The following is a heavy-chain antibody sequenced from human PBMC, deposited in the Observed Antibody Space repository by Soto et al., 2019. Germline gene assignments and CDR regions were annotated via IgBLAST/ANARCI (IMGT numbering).Heavy chain of an antibody. D-gene: IGHD6-19*01. J-gene: IGHJ4*02. CDR3: AKVRSGWYEGVGY. CDR2: ISGSGGST. Sequence: EVQLLESGGGLVQPGGSLRLSCAASGFTFSSYAMSWVRQAPGKGLEWVSAISGSGGSTYYADSVKGRFTISRDNSKNPLYLPMNSPRAEDTAVYYCAKVRSGWYEGVGYWGQGTLVTVSS. CDR1: GFTFSSYA. V-gene: IGHV3-23*01.